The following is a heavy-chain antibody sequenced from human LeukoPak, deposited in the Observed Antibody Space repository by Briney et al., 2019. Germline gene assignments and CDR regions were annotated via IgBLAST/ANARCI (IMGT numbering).Heavy chain of an antibody. J-gene: IGHJ1*01. CDR1: GGSFSGYY. CDR3: AGGELLWFGEDWFQH. CDR2: INQSGSS. V-gene: IGHV4-34*01. Sequence: SETLSLTCAVYGGSFSGYYWSWIRQPPGKGLEWIGEINQSGSSDYNPSLKSRVTMSVDTSKNQFSLKLSFVTAADTAVYYCAGGELLWFGEDWFQHWGQGTLVTVSS. D-gene: IGHD3-10*01.